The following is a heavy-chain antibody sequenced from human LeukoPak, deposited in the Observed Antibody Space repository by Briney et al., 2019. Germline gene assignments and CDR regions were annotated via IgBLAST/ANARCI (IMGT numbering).Heavy chain of an antibody. CDR3: ARNHPAAGIFFFDP. CDR1: GYTFTGYY. Sequence: ASVKVSCKASGYTFTGYYMHWVRQAPGQGLEWMGWINPNSGGTNYAQKFQGRATMTRDTSISTAYMELSRLRSDDTAVYYCARNHPAAGIFFFDPWGQGTLVTVSS. J-gene: IGHJ5*02. D-gene: IGHD6-13*01. V-gene: IGHV1-2*02. CDR2: INPNSGGT.